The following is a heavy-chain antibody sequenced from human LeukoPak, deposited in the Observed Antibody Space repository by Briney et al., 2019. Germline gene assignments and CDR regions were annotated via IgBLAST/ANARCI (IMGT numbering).Heavy chain of an antibody. Sequence: RRSLRLSCAASGFTFSSYWMHWVRQVPGKGLVWVARINPGGSSITYADSVKGRFTISRDNAKNTLYLQMDSLRAEDTGVYYCARSNQADDYWGQGTLVTVSS. V-gene: IGHV3-74*01. CDR3: ARSNQADDY. CDR1: GFTFSSYW. CDR2: INPGGSSI. D-gene: IGHD1-14*01. J-gene: IGHJ4*02.